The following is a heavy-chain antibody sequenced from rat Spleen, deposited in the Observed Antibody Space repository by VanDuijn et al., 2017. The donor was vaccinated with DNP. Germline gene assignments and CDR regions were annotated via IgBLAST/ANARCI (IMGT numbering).Heavy chain of an antibody. CDR2: ISTSGSRT. J-gene: IGHJ2*01. V-gene: IGHV5S10*01. D-gene: IGHD4-1*01. Sequence: EVQLVESGGGLVQAGRSLKLSCAASGFTFSDYNMAWVRQAPKKGLEWVATISTSGSRTYYSDSVKGRFIISRDNGKSSLYLQLSSLKSEDTATYYCAKNTGYYFDSWGQGVMVTVSS. CDR3: AKNTGYYFDS. CDR1: GFTFSDYN.